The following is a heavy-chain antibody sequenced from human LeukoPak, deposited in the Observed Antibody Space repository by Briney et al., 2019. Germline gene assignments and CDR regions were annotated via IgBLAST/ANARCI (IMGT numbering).Heavy chain of an antibody. D-gene: IGHD3-22*01. V-gene: IGHV4-30-4*08. CDR3: ARVLSGDSSGYLYYYYYYYMDV. Sequence: SETLSLTCTVSGGSISSGDYYWSWIRQPPGKGLEWIGYIYYSGSTYYNPSLKSPVTISVDTSKNQFSLKLSSVTAADTAVYYCARVLSGDSSGYLYYYYYYYMDVWGKGTTVTVSS. CDR2: IYYSGST. J-gene: IGHJ6*03. CDR1: GGSISSGDYY.